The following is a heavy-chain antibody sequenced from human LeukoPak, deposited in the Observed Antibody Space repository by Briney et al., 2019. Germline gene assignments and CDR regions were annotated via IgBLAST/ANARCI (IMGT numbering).Heavy chain of an antibody. Sequence: PGGSLRLSCAASGFTFSSYAMSWVRQAPGKGLEWVSTISGGGGSTYYADSVKGRFTISRDNSKNTLYLQMNSLRVEDTALYYCAKPKTSGYDFRYFDYWGQGTLVTVSS. CDR1: GFTFSSYA. D-gene: IGHD5-12*01. CDR3: AKPKTSGYDFRYFDY. V-gene: IGHV3-23*01. J-gene: IGHJ4*02. CDR2: ISGGGGST.